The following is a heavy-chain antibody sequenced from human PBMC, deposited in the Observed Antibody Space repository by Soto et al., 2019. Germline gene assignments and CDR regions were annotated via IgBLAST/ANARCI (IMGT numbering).Heavy chain of an antibody. Sequence: SETLSLTCAVSGDSISSGGYSWTWIRQPPGKGLEWIGHIYQSGSTLYNPSLESRVAISVDKSKNLFSLDLSSVTAADTAVYYCARAAPRYCSGGSSYSARDYWGQGTLVTLSS. CDR1: GDSISSGGYS. CDR3: ARAAPRYCSGGSSYSARDY. V-gene: IGHV4-30-2*01. J-gene: IGHJ4*02. D-gene: IGHD2-15*01. CDR2: IYQSGST.